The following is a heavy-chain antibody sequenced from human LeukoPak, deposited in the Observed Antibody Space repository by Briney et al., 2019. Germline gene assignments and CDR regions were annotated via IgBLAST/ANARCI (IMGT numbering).Heavy chain of an antibody. CDR3: ARRWLRPMRFGY. D-gene: IGHD5-12*01. CDR2: IYTSGST. CDR1: GGSISSGSYY. J-gene: IGHJ4*02. Sequence: SQTLSLTCTVSGGSISSGSYYWSWIRQPAGKGLEWIGRIYTSGSTNYNPSLKSRVTISVDTSKNQFSLKLSSVTAADTAVYYCARRWLRPMRFGYWGQGTLVTVSS. V-gene: IGHV4-61*02.